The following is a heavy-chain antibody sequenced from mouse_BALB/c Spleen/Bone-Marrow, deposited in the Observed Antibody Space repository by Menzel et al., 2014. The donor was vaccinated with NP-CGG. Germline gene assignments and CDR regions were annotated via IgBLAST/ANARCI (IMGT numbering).Heavy chain of an antibody. CDR2: ISSGGSYT. V-gene: IGHV5-9-4*01. CDR1: GFTFSYYG. D-gene: IGHD3-1*01. CDR3: ARDSSGYFDY. Sequence: EVKLEESGGVLVKPGGSLKLSCAASGFTFSYYGMSWVRQSPEKRLEWVAEISSGGSYTYYPDTVTGRFTISRDNAKNTLYLEMSSLRSEDTAMYYCARDSSGYFDYWGQGTTLTVSS. J-gene: IGHJ2*01.